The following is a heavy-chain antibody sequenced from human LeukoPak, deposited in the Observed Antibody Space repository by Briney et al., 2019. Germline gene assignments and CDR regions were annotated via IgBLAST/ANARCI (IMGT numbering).Heavy chain of an antibody. V-gene: IGHV3-53*01. CDR1: GFTVSSNF. CDR3: ARLSISGWSLNY. J-gene: IGHJ4*02. Sequence: PGGSLRLSCAASGFTVSSNFMTWVRQAPGKGLEWVSVIYSGGSTYYADPVKGRFTISRDNSENTLYLQMNSLRAEDTAVYYCARLSISGWSLNYWGQGTLVTVSS. CDR2: IYSGGST. D-gene: IGHD6-19*01.